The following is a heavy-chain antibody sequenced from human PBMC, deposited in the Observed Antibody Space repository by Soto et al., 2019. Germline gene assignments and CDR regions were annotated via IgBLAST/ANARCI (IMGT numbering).Heavy chain of an antibody. CDR1: GFTFSSYS. J-gene: IGHJ5*02. CDR2: ISSSTI. D-gene: IGHD2-15*01. CDR3: AREGGRLNWFDP. Sequence: EVQLVESGGDLVQPGGSLRLSCAASGFTFSSYSMNWVRQAPGKGLEWVSYISSSTIYYADSVKGRFTISRDNAKNSLYLQMNSLRDEDTAVYYCAREGGRLNWFDPWGQGTLVTVSS. V-gene: IGHV3-48*02.